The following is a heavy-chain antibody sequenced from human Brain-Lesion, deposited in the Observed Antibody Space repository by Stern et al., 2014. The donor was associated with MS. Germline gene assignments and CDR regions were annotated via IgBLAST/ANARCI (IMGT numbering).Heavy chain of an antibody. CDR2: FDPEDGET. CDR1: GSTLTELS. V-gene: IGHV1-24*01. Sequence: QVQLGQSGAEVKKPGASVKVSCKVSGSTLTELSMHWVRQAPRKGLEWMGGFDPEDGETIYAQKFQGRVTMTEDTSTDTAYMELSSLRSEDTAVYYCATLSPGAGGNYYRHFDYWGQGTLVTVSS. J-gene: IGHJ4*02. CDR3: ATLSPGAGGNYYRHFDY. D-gene: IGHD1-26*01.